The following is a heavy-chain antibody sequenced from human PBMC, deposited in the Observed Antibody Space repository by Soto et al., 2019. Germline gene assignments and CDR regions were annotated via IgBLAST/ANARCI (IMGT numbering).Heavy chain of an antibody. D-gene: IGHD3-10*01. CDR2: IYYSGST. J-gene: IGHJ4*02. CDR1: GGSISRGGYY. CDR3: ARVSRGVLKVNY. V-gene: IGHV4-31*03. Sequence: SETLSLTCTVSGGSISRGGYYWSWIRQHPGKGLEWSGYIYYSGSTYYNPSLKRRVTISVDTSKNQFSLKLSSVTAADTAVYYCARVSRGVLKVNYWGQGTLVTVLL.